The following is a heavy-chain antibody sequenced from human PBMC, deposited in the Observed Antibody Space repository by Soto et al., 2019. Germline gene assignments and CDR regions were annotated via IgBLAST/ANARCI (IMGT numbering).Heavy chain of an antibody. CDR2: IIPIFGTA. Sequence: QVQLVQSGAEVKKPGSSVKVSCNASGGTFSSYAISWVRQAPGQGLEWMGGIIPIFGTANYAQKFQGRVTITADKSTITAYMELSSLRSEDTAVYYCARGCSSSSYYRGPNWFDPWGQGTLVTVSS. CDR3: ARGCSSSSYYRGPNWFDP. V-gene: IGHV1-69*06. D-gene: IGHD2-2*01. J-gene: IGHJ5*02. CDR1: GGTFSSYA.